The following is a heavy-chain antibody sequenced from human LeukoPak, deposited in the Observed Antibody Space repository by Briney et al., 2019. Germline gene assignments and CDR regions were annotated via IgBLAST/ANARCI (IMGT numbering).Heavy chain of an antibody. V-gene: IGHV3-23*01. CDR3: ARDFREIDYYYYGMDV. J-gene: IGHJ6*02. D-gene: IGHD5-24*01. CDR1: GFTFSSYA. CDR2: ISGSGNSA. Sequence: GGSLRLSCAASGFTFSSYAMSWVRQAPGKGLEWVSAISGSGNSAYYADSVKGRFTISRDNSKNTLYLQMNSLRAEDTAVYYCARDFREIDYYYYGMDVWGQGTTVTVSS.